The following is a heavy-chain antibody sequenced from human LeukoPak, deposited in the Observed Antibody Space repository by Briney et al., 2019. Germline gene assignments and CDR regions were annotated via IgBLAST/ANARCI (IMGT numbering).Heavy chain of an antibody. J-gene: IGHJ4*02. D-gene: IGHD2-2*01. CDR3: ARVPQKLVPAAMYYFDY. CDR2: ISSSSSYI. Sequence: GGSLRLSCAASGFTFSSYSMNWVRQAPGKGLEWVSSISSSSSYIYYADSVKGRFTISRDNAKNSLYLQMNSLRAEDTAVYYCARVPQKLVPAAMYYFDYWGQGTLVTVSS. CDR1: GFTFSSYS. V-gene: IGHV3-21*01.